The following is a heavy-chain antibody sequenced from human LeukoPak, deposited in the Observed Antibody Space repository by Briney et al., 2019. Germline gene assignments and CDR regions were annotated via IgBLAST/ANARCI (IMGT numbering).Heavy chain of an antibody. Sequence: GGSLRLSCEASGFTFSIYWMTCVREAPGKGLEWGANIKEDGSVKQCVDSVKGRFTISRDNAKSSLYLQMNSLRVEDTAVYFCARGYSSSSDDFDYWGQGALVAVSS. CDR1: GFTFSIYW. D-gene: IGHD6-13*01. J-gene: IGHJ4*02. CDR2: IKEDGSVK. CDR3: ARGYSSSSDDFDY. V-gene: IGHV3-7*01.